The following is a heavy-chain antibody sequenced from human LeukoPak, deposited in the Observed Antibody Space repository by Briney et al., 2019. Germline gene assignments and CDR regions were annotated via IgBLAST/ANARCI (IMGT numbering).Heavy chain of an antibody. D-gene: IGHD6-13*01. Sequence: SETLSLTCTVSGGSISNYYWSWIRQPPGKGLEWIGYFYYSGSTSYNPSLKSRVTISVATSKNQFSLRLSSVTAADTAVYYCAKGGIRSGAFDIWGQGTRVTVSS. CDR1: GGSISNYY. V-gene: IGHV4-59*01. J-gene: IGHJ3*02. CDR2: FYYSGST. CDR3: AKGGIRSGAFDI.